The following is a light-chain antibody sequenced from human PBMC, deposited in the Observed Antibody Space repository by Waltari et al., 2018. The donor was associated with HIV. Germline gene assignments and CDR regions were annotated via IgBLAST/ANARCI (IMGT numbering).Light chain of an antibody. V-gene: IGLV2-14*01. CDR2: EVS. J-gene: IGLJ1*01. CDR3: SSYTSSSTLVV. Sequence: QSALTQPASVSGSPGQSITISCTGTGSDVGGYHYVSWYQQHPGKAPKLMIYEVSNRPSGVSNRFSGSKSGNTASLTISGLQAEDEANYYCSSYTSSSTLVVFGTGTKVTVL. CDR1: GSDVGGYHY.